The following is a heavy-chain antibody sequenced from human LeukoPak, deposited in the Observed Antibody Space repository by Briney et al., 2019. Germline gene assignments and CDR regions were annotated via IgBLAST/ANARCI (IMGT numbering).Heavy chain of an antibody. D-gene: IGHD3-16*01. Sequence: GGSLRLSCAASGFTFDDYAMHWVRQAPGKGLDWVSLISGDRGKTYYADSLKGRFTVSRDNSKNSLYLQMNSLRTEDTALYYCAKDMGPLGTTWIDYWGQGILVTVSS. CDR3: AKDMGPLGTTWIDY. J-gene: IGHJ4*02. CDR1: GFTFDDYA. V-gene: IGHV3-43*02. CDR2: ISGDRGKT.